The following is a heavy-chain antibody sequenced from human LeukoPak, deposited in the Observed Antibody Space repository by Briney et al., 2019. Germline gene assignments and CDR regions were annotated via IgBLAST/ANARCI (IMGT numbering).Heavy chain of an antibody. CDR3: AKDIGYRLYFYYMDV. D-gene: IGHD5-24*01. V-gene: IGHV3-23*01. CDR2: IGDSGSST. Sequence: GGSLRLSCAASRFTLSTYAINWVRQAPGKGLEWVSAIGDSGSSTSYADSVKGRFTTSRDISKNTLYLQMNSLRAEDTAVYYCAKDIGYRLYFYYMDVWGKGTTVTVSS. J-gene: IGHJ6*03. CDR1: RFTLSTYA.